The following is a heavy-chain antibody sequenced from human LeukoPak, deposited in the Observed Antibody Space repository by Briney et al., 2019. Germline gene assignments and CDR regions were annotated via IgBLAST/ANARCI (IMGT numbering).Heavy chain of an antibody. CDR3: ARDVIPFYDSSGYYDY. CDR2: INLHGNER. CDR1: GFTFSHYW. J-gene: IGHJ4*02. V-gene: IGHV3-7*01. Sequence: GGSLRLSCAASGFTFSHYWLSWVRQAPGKGLEWVANINLHGNERYYLDSVKGRFTISRDNAKNSLYLQMNSLRAEDTAVYYCARDVIPFYDSSGYYDYWGQGTLVTVSS. D-gene: IGHD3-22*01.